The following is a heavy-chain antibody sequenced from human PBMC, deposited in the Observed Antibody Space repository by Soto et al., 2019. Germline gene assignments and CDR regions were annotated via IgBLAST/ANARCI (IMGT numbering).Heavy chain of an antibody. CDR2: LNRDGSRT. CDR1: GFTFSNYW. CDR3: ARDLGGAGSY. D-gene: IGHD1-26*01. V-gene: IGHV3-74*01. Sequence: AQLVESRGGLVQPGGSLRLSCAASGFTFSNYWMHWVRQVPGQGPVWVSRLNRDGSRTDYADSVRGRFTIFRDNARNTLYLQMNSLRAEDTAMYYCARDLGGAGSYWGQGTLVTVSS. J-gene: IGHJ4*02.